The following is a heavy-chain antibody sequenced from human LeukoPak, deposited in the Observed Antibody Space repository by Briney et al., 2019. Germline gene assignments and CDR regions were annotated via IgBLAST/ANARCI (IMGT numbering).Heavy chain of an antibody. D-gene: IGHD3-9*01. CDR3: ARNDILTGYYRSAEYFHH. Sequence: PGGSLRLSCAASGFTFDDYAMHWVRQAPGKGLEWVSGISWNSDTIGYADSVKGRFTISRDNAKNSLYLQMNSLRAEDTAVYYCARNDILTGYYRSAEYFHHWGQGTLVTVSS. CDR2: ISWNSDTI. CDR1: GFTFDDYA. V-gene: IGHV3-9*01. J-gene: IGHJ1*01.